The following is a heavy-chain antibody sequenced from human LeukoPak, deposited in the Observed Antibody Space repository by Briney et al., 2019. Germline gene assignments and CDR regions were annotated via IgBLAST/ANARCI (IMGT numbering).Heavy chain of an antibody. CDR1: GGSISSYY. CDR2: MYYSGST. CDR3: ARHAYYYDRSGSYEAFDI. V-gene: IGHV4-59*08. Sequence: PSETLSLTCTVSGGSISSYYWSWIRQPPGKGLEWIGSMYYSGSTNYKPSLKSRVTISVDTSKDQFSLKLSSVTAADTAVYYCARHAYYYDRSGSYEAFDIWGQGTMVTFSP. D-gene: IGHD3-22*01. J-gene: IGHJ3*02.